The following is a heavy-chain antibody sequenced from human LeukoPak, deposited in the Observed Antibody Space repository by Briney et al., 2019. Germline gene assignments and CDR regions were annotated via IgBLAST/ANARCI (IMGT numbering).Heavy chain of an antibody. V-gene: IGHV3-7*01. CDR2: INKAGSEQ. J-gene: IGHJ4*02. Sequence: GESLRLSCAASGFTFTSYLMTWVRQSPGKGLEWVANINKAGSEQNYVDSVKGRSTLSRDNAKNTLHLQLNSLRVEDTAVYYCVRRRLDGHDSRDFWGQGTLVTVSS. CDR1: GFTFTSYL. CDR3: VRRRLDGHDSRDF. D-gene: IGHD5-24*01.